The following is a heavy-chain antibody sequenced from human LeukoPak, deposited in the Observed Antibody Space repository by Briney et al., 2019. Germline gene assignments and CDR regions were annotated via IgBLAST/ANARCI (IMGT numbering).Heavy chain of an antibody. V-gene: IGHV1-69*04. D-gene: IGHD2-2*01. CDR3: ARPGSYCSSTSCSDAFDI. Sequence: GASVKVSCKASGYTFTSYGISWVRQAPGQGLEWMGRIIPILGIANYAQKFQGRVTITADKSTSTAYMELSSLRSEDTAVYYCARPGSYCSSTSCSDAFDIWGQGTMVTVSS. J-gene: IGHJ3*02. CDR2: IIPILGIA. CDR1: GYTFTSYG.